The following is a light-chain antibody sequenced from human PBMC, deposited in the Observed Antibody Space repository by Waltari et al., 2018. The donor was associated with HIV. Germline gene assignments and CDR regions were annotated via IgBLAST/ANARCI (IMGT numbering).Light chain of an antibody. CDR3: QQFNSYTPLT. CDR2: HAS. V-gene: IGKV1-13*02. CDR1: RGIRSS. J-gene: IGKJ4*01. Sequence: IQFTQSPSSLSASVGDRVTMTCRASRGIRSSLAWYQQKPGKAPNLLIYHASNLEDGVPSRFSGSGSGTDFTLTISSLQPEDFATYYCQQFNSYTPLTFGGGTKVEIK.